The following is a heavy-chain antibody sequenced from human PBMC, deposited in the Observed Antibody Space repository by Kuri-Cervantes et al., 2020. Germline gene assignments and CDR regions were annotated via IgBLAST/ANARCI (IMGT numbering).Heavy chain of an antibody. Sequence: GESLKISCAASGFIFSNYWMNWVRRAPGKGLEWVSYISSGSSTIYQADSVQGRFTISRDNAKNSLYLQMNSLRDEDTAVYYCARGFSSGRGAFDYWGQGTLVTVSS. D-gene: IGHD6-19*01. J-gene: IGHJ4*02. CDR1: GFIFSNYW. CDR2: ISSGSSTI. CDR3: ARGFSSGRGAFDY. V-gene: IGHV3-48*02.